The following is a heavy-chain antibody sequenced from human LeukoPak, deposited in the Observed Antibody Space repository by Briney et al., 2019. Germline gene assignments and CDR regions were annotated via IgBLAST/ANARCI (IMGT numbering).Heavy chain of an antibody. CDR1: GGTFSSYA. CDR3: ARDRDHYYGSGSYLKNAFDI. V-gene: IGHV1-69*01. J-gene: IGHJ3*02. Sequence: ASVKVSCKASGGTFSSYAISWVGQAPGQGLEWMGGIIPIFGTANYAQKFQGRVTIAADESTSTAYMELGSLRSDDTAVYYCARDRDHYYGSGSYLKNAFDIWGQGTMVTVSS. CDR2: IIPIFGTA. D-gene: IGHD3-10*01.